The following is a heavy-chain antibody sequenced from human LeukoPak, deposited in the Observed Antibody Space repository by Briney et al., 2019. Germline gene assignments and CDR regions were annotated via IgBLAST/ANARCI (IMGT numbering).Heavy chain of an antibody. CDR1: GGPISTYY. J-gene: IGHJ6*02. D-gene: IGHD3-9*01. CDR2: IFHSGTT. CDR3: GLGDTYYNGMDV. Sequence: SETLSLTCAVSGGPISTYYWSWVRQPPGKGLEWIGYIFHSGTTNYNPSLKSRVTISLDTSKSQFSLRLSSVTAADTAVYYCGLGDTYYNGMDVWGQGTTVTVSS. V-gene: IGHV4-59*01.